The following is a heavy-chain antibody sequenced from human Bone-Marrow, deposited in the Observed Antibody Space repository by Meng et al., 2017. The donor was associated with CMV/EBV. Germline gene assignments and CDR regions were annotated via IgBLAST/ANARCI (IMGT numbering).Heavy chain of an antibody. Sequence: QDQSQQSDPGLVKPTQTLSPTCAISGDSVSSNSAAWNWIRQSPSRGLEWLGRTYYRSKWYNDYAVSVKSRITINPDTSKNQFSLQLNSVTPEDTAVYYCARVGSSTSCYECYFDYWGQGTLVTVSS. J-gene: IGHJ4*02. V-gene: IGHV6-1*01. CDR3: ARVGSSTSCYECYFDY. D-gene: IGHD2-2*01. CDR2: TYYRSKWYN. CDR1: GDSVSSNSAA.